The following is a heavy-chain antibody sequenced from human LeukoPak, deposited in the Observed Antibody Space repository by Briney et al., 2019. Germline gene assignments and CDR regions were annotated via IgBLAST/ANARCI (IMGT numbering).Heavy chain of an antibody. Sequence: GESLKISCKASGYTFTSYWIGWVRQMPGKGLERMGIIHPSDSDTRYGPSFQGQVTISADKSINTAYVQWTNLKASDTAMFYCARASALYDFWSGSQSVFDYWGQGTLAIVSS. J-gene: IGHJ4*02. CDR1: GYTFTSYW. V-gene: IGHV5-51*01. CDR2: IHPSDSDT. CDR3: ARASALYDFWSGSQSVFDY. D-gene: IGHD3-3*01.